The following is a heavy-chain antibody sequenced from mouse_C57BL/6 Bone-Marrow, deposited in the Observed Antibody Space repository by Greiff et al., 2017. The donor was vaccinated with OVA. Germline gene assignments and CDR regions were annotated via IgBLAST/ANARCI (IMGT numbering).Heavy chain of an antibody. Sequence: EVQGVESGGGLVQPGGSLKLSCAASGFTFSDYYMYWVRQTPEKRLEWVAYISNGGGSTYYPDTVKGRFTISRDNAKTTLYLQMSRLKSEDTAMYYCARLLWLGYFDYWGQGTTLTVSS. D-gene: IGHD2-2*01. CDR3: ARLLWLGYFDY. V-gene: IGHV5-12*01. J-gene: IGHJ2*01. CDR1: GFTFSDYY. CDR2: ISNGGGST.